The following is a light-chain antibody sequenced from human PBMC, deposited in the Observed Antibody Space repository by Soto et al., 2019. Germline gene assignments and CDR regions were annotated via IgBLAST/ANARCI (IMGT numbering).Light chain of an antibody. CDR3: QSYDSSLSGWV. J-gene: IGLJ3*02. CDR2: GNS. CDR1: SSNIGAGYD. Sequence: QSGLTQPPSVSGAPGQRVTISCTGSSSNIGAGYDVHWYQQLPGTAPKLLIYGNSNRPSGVPDRFSGSKSGTSASLAITGLQAEDEADYYCQSYDSSLSGWVFGGGTQLTVL. V-gene: IGLV1-40*01.